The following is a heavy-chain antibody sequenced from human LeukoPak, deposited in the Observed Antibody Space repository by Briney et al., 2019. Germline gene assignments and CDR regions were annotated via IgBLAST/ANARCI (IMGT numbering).Heavy chain of an antibody. D-gene: IGHD2-21*01. V-gene: IGHV3-21*01. CDR3: ARENLGDRSLDY. Sequence: GGSLRLSCAASGFTFRSYSMNWVRQAPGKGLEWVSSISSSSSYIYYADSVKGRFTISRDNAKNSLYLQMNSLRAEDTAVYYCARENLGDRSLDYWGQGTLVTVSS. CDR2: ISSSSSYI. CDR1: GFTFRSYS. J-gene: IGHJ4*02.